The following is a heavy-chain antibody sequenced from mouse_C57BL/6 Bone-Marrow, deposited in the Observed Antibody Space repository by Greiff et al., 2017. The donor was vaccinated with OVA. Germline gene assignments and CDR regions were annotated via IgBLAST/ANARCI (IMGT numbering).Heavy chain of an antibody. V-gene: IGHV5-9-1*02. Sequence: EVMLVESGEGLVKPGGSLKLSCAASGFTFSSYAMSWVRQTPEKRLEWVAYISSGGDYIYYADTVKGRFTISRDNARNTLYLQMSSLKSEDTAMYYCTRDLDYGSSYYYAMDYWGQGTSVTVSS. CDR3: TRDLDYGSSYYYAMDY. D-gene: IGHD1-1*01. CDR2: ISSGGDYI. CDR1: GFTFSSYA. J-gene: IGHJ4*01.